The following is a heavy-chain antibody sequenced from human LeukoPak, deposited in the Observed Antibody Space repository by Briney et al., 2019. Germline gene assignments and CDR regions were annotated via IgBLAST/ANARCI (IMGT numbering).Heavy chain of an antibody. CDR3: VRDVGVY. CDR1: GFTFSTYW. J-gene: IGHJ4*02. Sequence: PGGSLRLPCVASGFTFSTYWMHWVRQAPGKGLVWVSLINSDGSSPTYEDSVKGRFTISRDNAKNTLYLQMNSLRAEDTAVYYCVRDVGVYGGQGTLVTVSS. CDR2: INSDGSSP. D-gene: IGHD1-26*01. V-gene: IGHV3-74*01.